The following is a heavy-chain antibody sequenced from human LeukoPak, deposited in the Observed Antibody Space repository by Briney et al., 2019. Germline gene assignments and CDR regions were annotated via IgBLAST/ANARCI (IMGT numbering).Heavy chain of an antibody. V-gene: IGHV1-2*02. CDR3: ARGRGLSRTTTIDY. D-gene: IGHD4/OR15-4a*01. J-gene: IGHJ4*02. CDR2: INPNSGET. Sequence: ASVKVSCKASGYSFVRYYLHWVRKAPGQRLEWMGWINPNSGETYYAQKFEGRVTMTRDTTVSTAFLEITGLKSTDTAIFYCARGRGLSRTTTIDYWGQGTLVTVSS. CDR1: GYSFVRYY.